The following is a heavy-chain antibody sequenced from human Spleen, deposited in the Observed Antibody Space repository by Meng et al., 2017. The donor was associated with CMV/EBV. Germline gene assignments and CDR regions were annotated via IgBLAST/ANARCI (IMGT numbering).Heavy chain of an antibody. CDR2: ISYDGSIE. CDR1: VFIFRSYV. Sequence: CAASVFIFRSYVMHWVRQAPGKGLEWVAVISYDGSIEYYADSVKGRFTISRDISKNTLYLQMNSLRAEDTAVYYCARALTLSYYFDYWGQGTLVTVSS. V-gene: IGHV3-30*04. CDR3: ARALTLSYYFDY. J-gene: IGHJ4*02. D-gene: IGHD3-9*01.